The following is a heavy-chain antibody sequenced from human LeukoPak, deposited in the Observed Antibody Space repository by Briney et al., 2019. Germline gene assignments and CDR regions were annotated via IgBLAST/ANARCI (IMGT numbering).Heavy chain of an antibody. J-gene: IGHJ4*02. D-gene: IGHD4-11*01. V-gene: IGHV3-30*18. Sequence: GGSLRLSCAASGFTFSSYWMTWVRQAPGKGLEWVAVISYDGSNKYYADSVKGRFTISRDNSKNTLYLQMNSLRAEDTAVYYCAKDHRMTTVGLGYWGQGTLVTVSS. CDR1: GFTFSSYW. CDR2: ISYDGSNK. CDR3: AKDHRMTTVGLGY.